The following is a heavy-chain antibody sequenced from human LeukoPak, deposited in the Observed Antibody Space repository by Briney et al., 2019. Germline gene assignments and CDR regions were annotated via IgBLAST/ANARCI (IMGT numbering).Heavy chain of an antibody. D-gene: IGHD4/OR15-4a*01. CDR2: ISYDGSNK. Sequence: GGSLRLSCAASGFTFSSYAMHWVRQAPGKGLEWVAVISYDGSNKYYADSVKGRFSISRDNAKNSLYLQMNSLRAEDTAVYYCARVGRANYNAFDIWGQGITVTVSS. V-gene: IGHV3-30*04. J-gene: IGHJ3*02. CDR3: ARVGRANYNAFDI. CDR1: GFTFSSYA.